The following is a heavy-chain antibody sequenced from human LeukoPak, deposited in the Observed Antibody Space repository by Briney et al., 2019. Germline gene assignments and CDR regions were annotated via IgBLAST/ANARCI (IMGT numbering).Heavy chain of an antibody. CDR2: INPNSGGT. D-gene: IGHD4-17*01. CDR3: ARARAYYGDFDY. Sequence: ASVKVSCKASGGTFSSYAISWLRQAPGQGLEWMGWINPNSGGTNYAQKFQGRVTMTRDTSISTAYMELSRLRSDDTAVYYCARARAYYGDFDYWGQGTLVTVSS. J-gene: IGHJ4*02. CDR1: GGTFSSYA. V-gene: IGHV1-2*02.